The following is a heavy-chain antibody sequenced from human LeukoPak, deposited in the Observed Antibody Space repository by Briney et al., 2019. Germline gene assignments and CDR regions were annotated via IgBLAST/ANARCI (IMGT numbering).Heavy chain of an antibody. J-gene: IGHJ4*02. CDR3: ARDKAGPDY. CDR1: GYTFTNYD. D-gene: IGHD6-19*01. Sequence: ASVKVPCKASGYTFTNYDMHWVRQAPGQRLEWMGWINVGKGNTKYSEKFRGRVTMTRDTSASTVYMELSSLRSEDTAIYYCARDKAGPDYWGQGTLVTVSS. CDR2: INVGKGNT. V-gene: IGHV1-3*01.